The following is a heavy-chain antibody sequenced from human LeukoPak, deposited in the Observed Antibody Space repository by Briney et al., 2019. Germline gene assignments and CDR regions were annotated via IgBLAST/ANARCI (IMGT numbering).Heavy chain of an antibody. Sequence: SETLSLTCAVYGGSFSGYYWSWIRQPPGKGLEWIGEINHSGSTNYNPSLKSRATISVDTSKNQFSLKLSSVTAADTAVYYCAGGGAWDAFDIWGQGTMVTVSS. CDR3: AGGGAWDAFDI. J-gene: IGHJ3*02. V-gene: IGHV4-34*01. CDR1: GGSFSGYY. CDR2: INHSGST.